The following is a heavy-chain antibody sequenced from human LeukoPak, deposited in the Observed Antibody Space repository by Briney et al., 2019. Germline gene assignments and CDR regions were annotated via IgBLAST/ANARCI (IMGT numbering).Heavy chain of an antibody. V-gene: IGHV1-18*04. CDR2: ISAYNGNT. J-gene: IGHJ3*02. D-gene: IGHD3-9*01. CDR3: ARAYYDILTGYYRSPDAAFDI. Sequence: ASVKVSCKASGYTFTSYGISWVRQAPGQGLEWMVWISAYNGNTNYAQKLQGRVTMTTDTSTSTAYMELRSLRSDDTAVYYCARAYYDILTGYYRSPDAAFDIWGQGTMVTVSS. CDR1: GYTFTSYG.